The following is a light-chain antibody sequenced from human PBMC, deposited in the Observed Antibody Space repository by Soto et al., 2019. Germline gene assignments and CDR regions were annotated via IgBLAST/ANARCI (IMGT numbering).Light chain of an antibody. CDR3: QQYGSSPRT. CDR2: GAS. V-gene: IGKV3-20*01. Sequence: EIVLTQSPGTLSLSPGERATLSCRASQSVSSSYLAWYQQKPGQAPRLLIYGASSRATGIPDRFSGSGSGTDFTLTISRLEPEDFAVYYCQQYGSSPRTFGQRTNVDI. CDR1: QSVSSSY. J-gene: IGKJ1*01.